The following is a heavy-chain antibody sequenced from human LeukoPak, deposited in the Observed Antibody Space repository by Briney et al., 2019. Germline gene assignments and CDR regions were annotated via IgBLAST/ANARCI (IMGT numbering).Heavy chain of an antibody. Sequence: GGSLRLSCAASGFTFSSYAMSWVRQAPGKGLEWVGFIASKTYGGTAEYAASVKGRFTISRDDSKSIAYLQMNSLKTEDTAVYFCSRDQTPYYWGQGTLVTVSS. CDR1: GFTFSSYA. V-gene: IGHV3-49*04. CDR3: SRDQTPYY. J-gene: IGHJ4*02. CDR2: IASKTYGGTA.